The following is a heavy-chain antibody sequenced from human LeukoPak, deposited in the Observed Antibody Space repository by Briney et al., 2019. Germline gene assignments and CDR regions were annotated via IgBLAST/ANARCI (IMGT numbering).Heavy chain of an antibody. D-gene: IGHD2-8*01. Sequence: SVKVSCKASGGTFSSYAISWVRQAPGQGLEWMGGIIPIFGTANYAQKFQGRVTITADESTSTAYMELSSLRSGDTAVYYCATFAPHCTNGVCPTWGQGTLVTVSS. CDR3: ATFAPHCTNGVCPT. CDR2: IIPIFGTA. CDR1: GGTFSSYA. V-gene: IGHV1-69*13. J-gene: IGHJ5*02.